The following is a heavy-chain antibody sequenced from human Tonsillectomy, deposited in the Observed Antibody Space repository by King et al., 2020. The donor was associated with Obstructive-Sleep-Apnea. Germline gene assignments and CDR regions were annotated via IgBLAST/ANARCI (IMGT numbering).Heavy chain of an antibody. CDR3: ARDRVDYGDYYFDY. V-gene: IGHV4-30-4*01. CDR1: GGSISSGVYY. D-gene: IGHD4-17*01. J-gene: IGHJ4*02. Sequence: QLQESGPGLVKPSQTLSLTCTVSGGSISSGVYYWNWIRQPPGKGLELIWYIYYSGRTYYNPSPKRRGTISVDTSKNQFSLKLSSVTAADTAVYYCARDRVDYGDYYFDYWGQGTLVTVSS. CDR2: IYYSGRT.